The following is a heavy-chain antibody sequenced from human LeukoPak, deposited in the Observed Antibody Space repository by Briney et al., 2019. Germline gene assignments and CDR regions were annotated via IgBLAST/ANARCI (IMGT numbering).Heavy chain of an antibody. J-gene: IGHJ4*02. CDR2: VNADGGNT. D-gene: IGHD1-26*01. CDR1: GFTFDNYR. V-gene: IGHV3-23*01. Sequence: GGSLRLSCAASGFTFDNYRMSWVRQAPGRGLEWVSTVNADGGNTYYADSVKGRFTISRDNSKSTLILQMNSLRVEDTALYYCTKRVKYGGTWDHFADWGQGTLVTVSS. CDR3: TKRVKYGGTWDHFAD.